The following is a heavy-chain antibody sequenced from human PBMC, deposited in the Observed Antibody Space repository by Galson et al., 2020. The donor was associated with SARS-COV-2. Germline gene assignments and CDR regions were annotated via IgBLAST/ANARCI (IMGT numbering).Heavy chain of an antibody. CDR1: GGSINSSSYY. V-gene: IGHV4-39*01. CDR3: AGHLWSPLPRGGYYYYGLDV. CDR2: IHYSGST. D-gene: IGHD3-10*01. Sequence: SETLSLTCTVSGGSINSSSYYWGWIRQPPGKGLEWIGSIHYSGSTYYNPSLKSRVTISVDTSKNQVSLKLSSVTAADTAVYYCAGHLWSPLPRGGYYYYGLDVWGQGTTVTVYS. J-gene: IGHJ6*02.